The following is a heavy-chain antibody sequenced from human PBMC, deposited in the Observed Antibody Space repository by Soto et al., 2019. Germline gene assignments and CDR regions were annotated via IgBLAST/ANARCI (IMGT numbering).Heavy chain of an antibody. D-gene: IGHD3-10*01. V-gene: IGHV3-49*03. Sequence: GGSLRLSCTASGFTFGDYAMSWFRQAPGKGLEWVGFIRSKAYGGTTEYAASVKGRFTISRDDSKSIAYLQMNSLKTEDTAVYYCTRDEVLWFWVAYYYFLDVWGKGITVIVS. CDR2: IRSKAYGGTT. CDR1: GFTFGDYA. CDR3: TRDEVLWFWVAYYYFLDV. J-gene: IGHJ6*03.